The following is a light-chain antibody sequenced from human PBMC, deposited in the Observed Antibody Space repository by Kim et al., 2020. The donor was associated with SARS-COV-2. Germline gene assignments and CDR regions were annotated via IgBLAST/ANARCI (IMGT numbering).Light chain of an antibody. CDR3: ATWDDTVNVRVL. J-gene: IGLJ2*01. CDR1: SANSGRNF. V-gene: IGLV1-47*01. CDR2: RND. Sequence: RVIISCSGSSANSGRNFVHWYQQFPQTAPKLLICRNDERPSGVSDRFSGSKSGTSASLAIGGLRSEDEATYYCATWDDTVNVRVLFGGGTKVTVL.